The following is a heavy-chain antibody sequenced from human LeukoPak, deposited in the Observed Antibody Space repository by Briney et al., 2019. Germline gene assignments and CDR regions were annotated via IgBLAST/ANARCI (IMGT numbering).Heavy chain of an antibody. CDR3: TRGAGDLKDGYKNYFDY. J-gene: IGHJ4*02. CDR1: GYTFTSYG. CDR2: ISAYNGNT. Sequence: ASVKVSCKASGYTFTSYGISWVRRAPGQGLEWMGWISAYNGNTNYAQKLQGRVTMTTDTSTSTAHMELRSLRSDDTAVYYCTRGAGDLKDGYKNYFDYWGQGTLVTVSS. V-gene: IGHV1-18*01. D-gene: IGHD5-24*01.